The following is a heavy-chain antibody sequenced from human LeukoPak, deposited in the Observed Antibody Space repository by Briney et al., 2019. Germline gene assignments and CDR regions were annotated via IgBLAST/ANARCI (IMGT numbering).Heavy chain of an antibody. CDR3: AKGPIAVAGSYFDY. D-gene: IGHD6-19*01. V-gene: IGHV3-53*01. CDR1: GFSVSDNS. J-gene: IGHJ4*02. CDR2: IYSGTT. Sequence: PGGSLRLSCTVSGFSVSDNSMSWVRQAPGKGLEWVSFIYSGTTHYSDSVKGRFTISRDNSKNTLYLQMNSLRAEDTAVYYCAKGPIAVAGSYFDYWGQGTLVTVSS.